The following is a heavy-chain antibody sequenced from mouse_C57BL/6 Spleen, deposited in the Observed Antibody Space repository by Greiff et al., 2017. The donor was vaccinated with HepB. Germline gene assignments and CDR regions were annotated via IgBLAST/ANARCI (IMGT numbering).Heavy chain of an antibody. V-gene: IGHV1-26*01. J-gene: IGHJ3*01. CDR1: GYTFTDYY. D-gene: IGHD1-1*01. CDR2: INPNNGGT. Sequence: EVQLQRSGPELVKPGASVKISCKASGYTFTDYYMNWVKQSHGKSLEWIGDINPNNGGTSYNQKFKGKATLTVDKSSSTAYMELRSLTSEDSAVYYCARDYYGSPFAYWGQGTLVTVSA. CDR3: ARDYYGSPFAY.